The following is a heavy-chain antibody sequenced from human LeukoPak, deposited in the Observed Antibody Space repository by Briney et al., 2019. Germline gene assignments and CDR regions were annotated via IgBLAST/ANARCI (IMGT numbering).Heavy chain of an antibody. J-gene: IGHJ4*02. D-gene: IGHD6-19*01. Sequence: SETLSLTCTVSGGSISSGSYYWSWVRQPAGKGLEWIGRIYTSGSTNYNPSLKSRVTISVDTSKNQFSLRLSSVTAADTAMYYCVKSGGYGLIDYWGQGTLVTVSS. CDR2: IYTSGST. V-gene: IGHV4-61*02. CDR3: VKSGGYGLIDY. CDR1: GGSISSGSYY.